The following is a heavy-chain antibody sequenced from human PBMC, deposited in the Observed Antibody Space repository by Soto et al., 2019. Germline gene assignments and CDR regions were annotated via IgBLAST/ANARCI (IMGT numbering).Heavy chain of an antibody. D-gene: IGHD2-21*02. CDR2: IYYSGST. Sequence: SETLSLTCTVCGGSISSYYWSWIRQPPGKGLEWIGYIYYSGSTNYNPSLKSRVTISVDTSKNQFSLKLSSVTAADTAVYYCARGGNSALLNDYWGQGTLVTVSS. V-gene: IGHV4-59*01. CDR1: GGSISSYY. CDR3: ARGGNSALLNDY. J-gene: IGHJ4*02.